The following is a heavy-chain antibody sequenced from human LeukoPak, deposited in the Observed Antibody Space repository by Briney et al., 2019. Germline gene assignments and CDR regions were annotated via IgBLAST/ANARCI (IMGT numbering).Heavy chain of an antibody. CDR3: AKGKINHDGAFDI. J-gene: IGHJ3*02. Sequence: PGGSLRLSCVASGFTFSSYAMAWVRQAPGKGLEWVSSIHGSVSGSAGSTYFADSVKGRFTISRDNSKNTLYLQMNSLRTEDTAVYYCAKGKINHDGAFDIWGQGTMVTVS. CDR2: IHGSVSGSAGST. V-gene: IGHV3-23*01. D-gene: IGHD1-14*01. CDR1: GFTFSSYA.